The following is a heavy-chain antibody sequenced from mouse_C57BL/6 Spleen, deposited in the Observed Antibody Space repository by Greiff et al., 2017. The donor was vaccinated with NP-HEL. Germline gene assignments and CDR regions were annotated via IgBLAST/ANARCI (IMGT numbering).Heavy chain of an antibody. V-gene: IGHV3-1*01. CDR2: ISYSGST. J-gene: IGHJ1*03. CDR1: GYSITSGYD. Sequence: DVQLQESGPGMVKPSQSLSLTCTVTGYSITSGYDWHWIRHFPGNKLEWMGYISYSGSTNYNPSLKSRISITHDTSKNHFFLKLNSVTTEDTATYYCARWLRRDWYFDVWGTGTTVTVSS. D-gene: IGHD2-2*01. CDR3: ARWLRRDWYFDV.